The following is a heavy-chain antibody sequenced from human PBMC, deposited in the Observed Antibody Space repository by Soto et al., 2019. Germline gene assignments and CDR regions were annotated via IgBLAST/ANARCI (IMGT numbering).Heavy chain of an antibody. D-gene: IGHD7-27*01. CDR3: ARRWGRTFDY. CDR2: VYYGGST. V-gene: IGHV4-59*08. Sequence: SETLSLTCTVSGGSLRGYSWSWIRQSPGKGLEWIGYVYYGGSTNYSPSLKSRVTISVDTSKNQFSLKLSSVTAADTAVYYCARRWGRTFDYWGQGTLVTAPQ. CDR1: GGSLRGYS. J-gene: IGHJ4*02.